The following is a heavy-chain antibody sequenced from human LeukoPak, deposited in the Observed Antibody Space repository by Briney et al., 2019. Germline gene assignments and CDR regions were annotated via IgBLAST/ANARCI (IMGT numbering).Heavy chain of an antibody. Sequence: PGGSLRLSCAASGFTFSSYAMHWVRQAPGKGLEWVAVISYDGSNKYYADSVKGRFTISRDNSKNTLYLQMNSLRAEDTAVYYCAKDFSVYYSDSRVLDYWGQGTLVTVSS. D-gene: IGHD3-22*01. V-gene: IGHV3-30*04. CDR1: GFTFSSYA. J-gene: IGHJ4*02. CDR3: AKDFSVYYSDSRVLDY. CDR2: ISYDGSNK.